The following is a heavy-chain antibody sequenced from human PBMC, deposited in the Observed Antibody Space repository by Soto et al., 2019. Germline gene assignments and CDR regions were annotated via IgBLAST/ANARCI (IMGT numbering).Heavy chain of an antibody. Sequence: GGSLRLSCTASGFTFGDYAMSWVRQAPGKGLEWVGFIRSKVYGGTTEYAASVKGRFTISRDDSKSIAYLQMNSLKTADTAVYYCTSADNWNYSFDYWGQGTLVTVSS. D-gene: IGHD1-1*01. V-gene: IGHV3-49*04. CDR2: IRSKVYGGTT. J-gene: IGHJ4*02. CDR1: GFTFGDYA. CDR3: TSADNWNYSFDY.